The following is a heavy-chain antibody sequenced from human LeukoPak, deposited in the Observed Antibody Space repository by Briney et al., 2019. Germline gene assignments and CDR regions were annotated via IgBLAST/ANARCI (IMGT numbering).Heavy chain of an antibody. CDR1: GFTFSSYA. CDR2: ISGSGGST. V-gene: IGHV3-23*01. J-gene: IGHJ4*02. Sequence: PGGSLRLSCAASGFTFSSYAMSWVRQAPGKGLEWVSAISGSGGSTYYADSVKGRFTISRDNSKNSLYLQMNSLRAEDTAVYYCARDQADYDFYEGDYWGQGTLVTVSS. D-gene: IGHD3-3*01. CDR3: ARDQADYDFYEGDY.